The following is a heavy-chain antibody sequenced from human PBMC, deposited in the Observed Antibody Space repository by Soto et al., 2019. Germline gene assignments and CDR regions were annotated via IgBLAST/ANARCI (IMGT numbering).Heavy chain of an antibody. Sequence: SETLSLTCAVSGASISNTDWWSWVRQPPGKGLEWIGEIYHSGTTNCDPSLKSRVAISLDKSKSLFSLTLTSLTAADTAVYYCAIPGVGDFDYWGHGTLATVSS. CDR1: GASISNTDW. D-gene: IGHD3-10*01. CDR3: AIPGVGDFDY. V-gene: IGHV4-4*02. J-gene: IGHJ4*01. CDR2: IYHSGTT.